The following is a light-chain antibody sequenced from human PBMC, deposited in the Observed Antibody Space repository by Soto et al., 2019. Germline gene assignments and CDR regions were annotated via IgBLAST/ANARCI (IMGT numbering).Light chain of an antibody. CDR3: SSYTSSSALV. CDR2: EVS. CDR1: SSDVGSYNY. V-gene: IGLV2-14*01. Sequence: QSALTQPASVSGSPGQSITISCTGASSDVGSYNYVSWYQQYPGKAPKLMLFEVSARPSGVSNRFSGSKSGNTASLTISGLLAEDEADYYCSSYTSSSALVFGTG. J-gene: IGLJ1*01.